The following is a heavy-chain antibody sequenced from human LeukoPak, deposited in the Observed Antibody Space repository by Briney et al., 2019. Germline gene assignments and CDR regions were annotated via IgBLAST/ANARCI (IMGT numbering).Heavy chain of an antibody. J-gene: IGHJ4*02. D-gene: IGHD6-13*01. CDR1: GGSISSSSYY. V-gene: IGHV4-39*07. CDR3: ARLYSSSGERYFDY. CDR2: IYYSGST. Sequence: SETLSLTCTVSGGSISSSSYYWGWIRQPPGKGLEWIGSIYYSGSTYYNPSLKSRVTISVDTSKNQFSLKLSSVTAADTAVYYCARLYSSSGERYFDYWGQGTLVTVSS.